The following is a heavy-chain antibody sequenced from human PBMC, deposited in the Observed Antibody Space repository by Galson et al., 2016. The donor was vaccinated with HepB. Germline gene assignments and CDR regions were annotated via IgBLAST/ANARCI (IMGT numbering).Heavy chain of an antibody. J-gene: IGHJ4*02. CDR3: AKDRLVTGHHTFDY. V-gene: IGHV3-23*01. CDR2: ITGAGDIT. CDR1: AFTFSSYA. Sequence: SLRLSCAASAFTFSSYAMTWVRQAPGKGLEWVSSITGAGDITYYADSVKGRFTISRDNSKNTLYLQMNTLKDDDTAVYYCAKDRLVTGHHTFDYWGQGTLVTVSS. D-gene: IGHD4-23*01.